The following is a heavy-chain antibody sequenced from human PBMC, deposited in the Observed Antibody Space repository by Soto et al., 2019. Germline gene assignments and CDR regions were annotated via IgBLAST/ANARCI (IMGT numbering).Heavy chain of an antibody. J-gene: IGHJ6*02. CDR3: ALASTSELLGYFYGMDV. CDR1: GGTFNTYA. CDR2: VIPLFNTP. D-gene: IGHD1-7*01. V-gene: IGHV1-69*01. Sequence: QVQLVQSGAEVKKPGSSSQVSCKASGGTFNTYAITWVRHAPGQGFEWMGGVIPLFNTPDYAQKFQDRLTITADESTSTVYLELSGLSSEDTAVYFCALASTSELLGYFYGMDVWGRGTTVTVSS.